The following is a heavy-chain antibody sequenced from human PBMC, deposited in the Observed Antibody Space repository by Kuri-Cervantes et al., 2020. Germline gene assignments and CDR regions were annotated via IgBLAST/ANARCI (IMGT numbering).Heavy chain of an antibody. CDR2: ISSSSSYI. V-gene: IGHV3-21*01. CDR1: GFTFSSYS. D-gene: IGHD3-22*01. CDR3: ARALHSGYDSSGYYNY. Sequence: GGSLRLSCAASGFTFSSYSMNWVRQAPGKGLEWVSSISSSSSYIYYADSVKDRFIISRDNAKNSLYLQMNSLRAEDTAVYYCARALHSGYDSSGYYNYWGQGTLVTVSS. J-gene: IGHJ4*02.